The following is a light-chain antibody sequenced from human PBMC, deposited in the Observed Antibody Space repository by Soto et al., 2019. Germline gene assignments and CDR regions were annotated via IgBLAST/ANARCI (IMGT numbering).Light chain of an antibody. J-gene: IGKJ4*01. V-gene: IGKV1-27*01. CDR1: QDISTD. CDR3: QKYYNAPLT. CDR2: AAY. Sequence: DIQMTQAPSSLSASVGDRVTITCRARQDISTDLAWYQQKPGKVPKLLISAAYTLQSGVPPRFSGSGSGTDFTLTISSLQPEDVATYYCQKYYNAPLTFGGGTKVEIK.